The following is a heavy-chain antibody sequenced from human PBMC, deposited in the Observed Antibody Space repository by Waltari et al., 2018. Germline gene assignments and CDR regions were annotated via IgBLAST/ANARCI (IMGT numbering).Heavy chain of an antibody. Sequence: QVQLQESGPGLVKPSETLSLTCTVSGGSIRSYYWSWIRQPPGKGLEWIGYIYYSGSTNYNPSLKSRVTISVDTSKNQFSLKLSSVTAADTAVDYCARGGGGPLDYWGQGTLVTVSS. CDR1: GGSIRSYY. D-gene: IGHD2-15*01. V-gene: IGHV4-59*01. J-gene: IGHJ4*02. CDR3: ARGGGGPLDY. CDR2: IYYSGST.